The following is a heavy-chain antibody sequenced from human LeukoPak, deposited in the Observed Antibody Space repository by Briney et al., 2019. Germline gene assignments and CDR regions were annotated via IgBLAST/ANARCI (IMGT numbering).Heavy chain of an antibody. V-gene: IGHV5-51*01. CDR2: IYPGDSDT. CDR3: PRPQEPGGSGWLDSFDY. J-gene: IGHJ4*02. CDR1: GYSFSNYW. Sequence: GESLKISCEVSGYSFSNYWIGWVRQMPGKGLEWMGIIYPGDSDTRYSPSFQGQVTISADKSISTAYLQWSSLKASDTAMYYCPRPQEPGGSGWLDSFDYWGQGTLVIVSS. D-gene: IGHD6-19*01.